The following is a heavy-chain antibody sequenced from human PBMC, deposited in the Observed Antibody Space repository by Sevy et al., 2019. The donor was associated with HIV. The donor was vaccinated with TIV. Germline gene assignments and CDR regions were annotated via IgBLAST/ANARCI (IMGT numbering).Heavy chain of an antibody. D-gene: IGHD2-15*01. CDR1: GFTFTNAW. J-gene: IGHJ4*02. CDR3: TLEGLYRSGGSCYSEGFDS. V-gene: IGHV3-15*01. Sequence: GGSLRLSCAAFGFTFTNAWMSWVRQAPGKGLEWVGRIKSKTDGGTTDYAAPVKGRFTISRDDSKNTLYLHMNSLKTEDTAVYYCTLEGLYRSGGSCYSEGFDSWGQGTLVTVSS. CDR2: IKSKTDGGTT.